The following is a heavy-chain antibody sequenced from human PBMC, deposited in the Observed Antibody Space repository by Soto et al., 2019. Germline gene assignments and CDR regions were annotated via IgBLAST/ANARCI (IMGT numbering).Heavy chain of an antibody. J-gene: IGHJ2*01. CDR3: ASGHCLSRSCSYLDL. Sequence: QVQLQESGPGLVKPSQTLSLTCTVSGGSIDSGGSYWSWIRQCPGEGLEWLGYIYYGGTTYYNPSLKSRVSISLATSKNQFSLKLGSVTAADPAFYYCASGHCLSRSCSYLDLGGSGTLVTVSS. D-gene: IGHD2-15*01. CDR1: GGSIDSGGSY. V-gene: IGHV4-31*03. CDR2: IYYGGTT.